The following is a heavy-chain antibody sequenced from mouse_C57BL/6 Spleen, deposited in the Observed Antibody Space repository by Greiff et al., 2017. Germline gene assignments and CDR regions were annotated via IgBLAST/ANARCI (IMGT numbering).Heavy chain of an antibody. CDR3: ARRIYYYGSIYFDY. J-gene: IGHJ2*01. Sequence: QVQLQQSGAELVMPGASVKLSCKASGYTFTSYWMHWVKQRPGQGLEWIGEIDPSDSYTNYNQKFKGKSTLTVDKSSSTAYMQLSSLTSEDSAVYYCARRIYYYGSIYFDYWGQGTTLTVSS. D-gene: IGHD1-1*01. CDR1: GYTFTSYW. V-gene: IGHV1-69*01. CDR2: IDPSDSYT.